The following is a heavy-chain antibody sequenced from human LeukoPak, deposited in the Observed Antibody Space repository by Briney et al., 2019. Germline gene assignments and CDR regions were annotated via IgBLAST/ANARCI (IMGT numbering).Heavy chain of an antibody. J-gene: IGHJ4*02. V-gene: IGHV3-53*01. CDR3: ARETYYYGSGSPGYFDY. CDR2: IYSGGST. Sequence: GGSLSLSCAASGFTVSSNYMSWVRQAPDKGLDWVSVIYSGGSTYYADSVTGRFTISRDNSKNTLYLQMNSLRAEDTAVYYCARETYYYGSGSPGYFDYWGQGTLVTVSS. D-gene: IGHD3-10*01. CDR1: GFTVSSNY.